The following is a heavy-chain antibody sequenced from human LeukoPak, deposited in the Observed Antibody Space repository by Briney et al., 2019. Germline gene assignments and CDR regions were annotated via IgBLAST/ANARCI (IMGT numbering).Heavy chain of an antibody. J-gene: IGHJ4*02. Sequence: GASVKVSFKASGYTFTTYGISWVRQAPGQGLEWMGWITPYSGNTYYAQKLQGRVTMTTDTSTSTAYMELRSLRSDDTAVYYCATPLIGQGVSLGYWGQGTLVTVSS. CDR3: ATPLIGQGVSLGY. D-gene: IGHD3-16*01. CDR2: ITPYSGNT. CDR1: GYTFTTYG. V-gene: IGHV1-18*01.